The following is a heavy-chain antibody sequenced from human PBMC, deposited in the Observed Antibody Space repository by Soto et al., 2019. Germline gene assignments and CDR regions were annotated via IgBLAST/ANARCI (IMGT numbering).Heavy chain of an antibody. D-gene: IGHD5-18*01. Sequence: QVQLVESGGGVVQPGRSLRLSCAAYGFTFRNYAMQWVRQAPGKGLEWVAFIPNDGRNENYADSVKGRFTISRDNSKNTLYLQMDRLRAEDTAVYYCARDVEPAYSYGGYYFDFWCQGTLVTVSS. CDR2: IPNDGRNE. CDR3: ARDVEPAYSYGGYYFDF. CDR1: GFTFRNYA. J-gene: IGHJ4*02. V-gene: IGHV3-30*04.